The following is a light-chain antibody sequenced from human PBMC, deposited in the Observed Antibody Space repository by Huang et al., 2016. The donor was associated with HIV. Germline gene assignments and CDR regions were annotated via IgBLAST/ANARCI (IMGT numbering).Light chain of an antibody. CDR1: QGISNY. CDR2: ASS. J-gene: IGKJ1*01. Sequence: AIRITQSPSSLSASTGDRVTITCRAGQGISNYLAWYQQRSGKAPNLLMFASSTLQSGVPTGFSGSGAGTDFTLTITSLQSDDFATYYCQQYYSYPRTFGQGTKVEI. V-gene: IGKV1-8*01. CDR3: QQYYSYPRT.